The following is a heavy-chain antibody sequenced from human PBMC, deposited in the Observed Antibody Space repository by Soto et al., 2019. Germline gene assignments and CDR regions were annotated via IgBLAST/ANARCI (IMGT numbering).Heavy chain of an antibody. D-gene: IGHD2-15*01. J-gene: IGHJ4*02. CDR1: GYTFTSYV. Sequence: QVQLVQSGAEEKKPGASMKVSCKASGYTFTSYVILWVRQAPGQGLEWMGSINAGNGDTRYSQNFQGRVTITTETSASTAYMELSSLTSEDTAVYYCTRGCVSSSCFYDWGQGTLVSVSS. CDR2: INAGNGDT. V-gene: IGHV1-3*05. CDR3: TRGCVSSSCFYD.